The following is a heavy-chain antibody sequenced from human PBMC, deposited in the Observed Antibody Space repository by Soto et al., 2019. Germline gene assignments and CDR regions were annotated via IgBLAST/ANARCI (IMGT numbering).Heavy chain of an antibody. J-gene: IGHJ4*02. CDR1: RFTFSSYA. CDR3: AKRWLQLDYFDY. D-gene: IGHD5-12*01. Sequence: EVQLLESGGGLVQPGGSLRLSCAASRFTFSSYAMSWVRQAPGKGLEWVSAISGSGGSTYYADSVKGRFTISRDNSKNTLYLQMNSLRAEDTAVYYCAKRWLQLDYFDYWGQGTLVTVSS. V-gene: IGHV3-23*01. CDR2: ISGSGGST.